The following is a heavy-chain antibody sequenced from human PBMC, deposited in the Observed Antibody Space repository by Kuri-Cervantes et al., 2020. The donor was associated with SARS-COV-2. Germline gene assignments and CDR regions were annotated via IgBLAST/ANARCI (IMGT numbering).Heavy chain of an antibody. J-gene: IGHJ6*02. CDR1: GFTFSGHW. CDR2: ISSSGSTI. CDR3: AREKVAGIRYYYYGMDV. D-gene: IGHD6-19*01. V-gene: IGHV3-48*04. Sequence: GESLKISCAASGFTFSGHWIHWVRQAPGKGLEWVSYISSSGSTIYYADSVKGRFTISRDNAKNSLYLQMNSLRAEDTAVYYCAREKVAGIRYYYYGMDVWGQGTTVTVSS.